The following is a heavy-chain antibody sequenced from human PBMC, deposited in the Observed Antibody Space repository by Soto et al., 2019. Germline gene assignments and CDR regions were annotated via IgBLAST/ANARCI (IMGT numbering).Heavy chain of an antibody. CDR3: TGITWFRGMDV. J-gene: IGHJ6*02. D-gene: IGHD3-10*01. Sequence: SQTLSLPCAISGDSVSSNSAACNFIRQSPSRGLEWLGRTYYKSKWNNDYALSVKSRITINPDTSKNQFSLHLYSVTPEDTAVYYCTGITWFRGMDVWGQGTPVTVSS. CDR2: TYYKSKWNN. V-gene: IGHV6-1*01. CDR1: GDSVSSNSAA.